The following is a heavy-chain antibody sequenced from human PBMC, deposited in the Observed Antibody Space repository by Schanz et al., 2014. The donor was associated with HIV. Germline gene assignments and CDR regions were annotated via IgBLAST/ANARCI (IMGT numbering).Heavy chain of an antibody. J-gene: IGHJ4*02. Sequence: QVQLVESGGGVVRPGKSLRLSCEASGFTFSNYGMHWVRQAPGKGLEWVAVISHDGSKKYYADSVKGRFTISRDNSKNTLYLQMNSLRAEDTAVYYCARDRMVYAQAPLYYFDYWGQGTLVTVSS. V-gene: IGHV3-30*03. D-gene: IGHD2-8*01. CDR1: GFTFSNYG. CDR2: ISHDGSKK. CDR3: ARDRMVYAQAPLYYFDY.